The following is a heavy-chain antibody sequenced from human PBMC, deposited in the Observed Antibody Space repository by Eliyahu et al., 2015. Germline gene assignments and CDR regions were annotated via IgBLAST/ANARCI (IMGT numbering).Heavy chain of an antibody. CDR1: GFTFSNYA. D-gene: IGHD3-16*01. V-gene: IGHV3-33*01. J-gene: IGHJ4*01. Sequence: QVQLVESGGGVVQPGRSLXLSXXAXGFTFSNYAMHWVRQAPGKGLEWVAVIWYDGTTTYYADSVKGRFTISRDNSKNTLHLQMNSLRAEDTAVYYCTTFPNGGTDYWGQGTLVTVSS. CDR2: IWYDGTTT. CDR3: TTFPNGGTDY.